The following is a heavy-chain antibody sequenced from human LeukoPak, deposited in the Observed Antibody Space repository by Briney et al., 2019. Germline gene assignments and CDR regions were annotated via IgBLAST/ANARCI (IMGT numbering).Heavy chain of an antibody. D-gene: IGHD3-10*01. Sequence: GGSLRLSCAASGFTFSSYGMHWVRQAPGKGLEWVAFIRYDGSNKYYADSVKGRFTISRDNSKNTLYLQMNSLRAEDTAVHYCAKDFGGLLWFGELFPSYYFDYWGQGTLVTVSS. V-gene: IGHV3-30*02. J-gene: IGHJ4*02. CDR2: IRYDGSNK. CDR1: GFTFSSYG. CDR3: AKDFGGLLWFGELFPSYYFDY.